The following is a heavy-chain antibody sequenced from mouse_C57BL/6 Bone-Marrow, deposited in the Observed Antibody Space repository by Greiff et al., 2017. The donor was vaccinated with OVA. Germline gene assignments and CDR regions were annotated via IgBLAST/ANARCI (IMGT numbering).Heavy chain of an antibody. Sequence: EVHLVESGGDLVKPGGSLKLSCAASGFTFSSYGMSWVRQTPDKRLEWVATISSGGSYTYYPDSVKGRFTISRDNAKNTLYLQMSSLKSKDTALYYCARDRGTTVVAPYFYAMDYWGQGTSVTVSS. CDR2: ISSGGSYT. D-gene: IGHD1-1*01. CDR3: ARDRGTTVVAPYFYAMDY. J-gene: IGHJ4*01. CDR1: GFTFSSYG. V-gene: IGHV5-6*01.